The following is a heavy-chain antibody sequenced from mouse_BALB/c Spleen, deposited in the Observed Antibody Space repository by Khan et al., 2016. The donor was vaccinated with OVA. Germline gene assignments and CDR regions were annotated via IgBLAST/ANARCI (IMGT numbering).Heavy chain of an antibody. Sequence: LVESGPELMKPGTSVKISCKASGYSFTTYYIHWVMQSHGKSLEWIGYIDPFSGDTTFNQKFKGKATLTVDKSSSTAYIHLSNLTSEDSAIYYVTRHGYGACFTYWGQGTLVTVSA. D-gene: IGHD2-2*01. V-gene: IGHV1S135*01. CDR1: GYSFTTYY. CDR3: TRHGYGACFTY. J-gene: IGHJ3*01. CDR2: IDPFSGDT.